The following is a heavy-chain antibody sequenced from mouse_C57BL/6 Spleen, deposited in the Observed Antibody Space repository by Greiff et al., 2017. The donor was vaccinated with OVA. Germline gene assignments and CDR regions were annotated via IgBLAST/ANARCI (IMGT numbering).Heavy chain of an antibody. CDR2: IYPGDGDT. V-gene: IGHV1-82*01. J-gene: IGHJ4*01. CDR3: ARPRYYDYEDYAMDY. D-gene: IGHD2-4*01. CDR1: GYAFSSSW. Sequence: VHLVESGPELVKPGASVKISCKASGYAFSSSWMNWVKQRPGKGLEWIGRIYPGDGDTNYNGKFKGKATLTADKSSSTAYMQLSSLTSEDSAVYFCARPRYYDYEDYAMDYWGQGTSVTVSS.